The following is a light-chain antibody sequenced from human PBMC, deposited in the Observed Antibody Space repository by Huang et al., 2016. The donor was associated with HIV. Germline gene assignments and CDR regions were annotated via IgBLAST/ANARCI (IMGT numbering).Light chain of an antibody. J-gene: IGKJ1*01. CDR1: QGVSNW. Sequence: DIQLTQSPSTLSASVGDRVTIPCRASQGVSNWLAWYQQKPGKAPNLLLYKTSSLESGVPSRFSGIGSGTVFALTISSLQPDDFATYYCQQYNSYPWTFGQGTRVDIK. V-gene: IGKV1-5*03. CDR3: QQYNSYPWT. CDR2: KTS.